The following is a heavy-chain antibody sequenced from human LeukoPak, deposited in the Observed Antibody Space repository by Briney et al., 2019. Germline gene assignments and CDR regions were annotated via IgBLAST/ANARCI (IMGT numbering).Heavy chain of an antibody. J-gene: IGHJ4*02. CDR3: ARGGFTVIRGALDY. CDR2: ISGYNGKT. D-gene: IGHD3-10*01. Sequence: GASVKVSCRTYGFTLSNYGISWVRQAPGQGLEWVGWISGYNGKTSYAQRFQGRVSVTTDTSTGTAYMELRNLGPDDTAVYYCARGGFTVIRGALDYWGQGILVTVSS. V-gene: IGHV1-18*01. CDR1: GFTLSNYG.